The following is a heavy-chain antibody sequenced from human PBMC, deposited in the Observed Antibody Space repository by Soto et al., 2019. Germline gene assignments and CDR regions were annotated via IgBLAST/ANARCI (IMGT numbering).Heavy chain of an antibody. CDR3: AKDVVVGATPGLGDYYYYYDMDV. J-gene: IGHJ6*02. CDR2: ISYDGSNK. CDR1: GFTFSSYG. D-gene: IGHD1-26*01. V-gene: IGHV3-30*18. Sequence: QVQLVESGGGVVQPGRSLRLSCAASGFTFSSYGMHWVRQAPGKGLEWVAVISYDGSNKYYADSVKGRFTISRDNSKNTLYLQMNSLRAEDTAVYYCAKDVVVGATPGLGDYYYYYDMDVWGQGTTVTVSS.